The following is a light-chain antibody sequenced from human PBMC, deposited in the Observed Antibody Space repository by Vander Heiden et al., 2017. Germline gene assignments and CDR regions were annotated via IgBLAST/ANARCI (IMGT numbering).Light chain of an antibody. Sequence: QSDLTQPASVSGSPGQAITIPCTGTSSDVGDYNLVSWYQHHPGKAPKLIIYEDRKRPPGVSNRFSGSKSANTASLTISGLQAEDEADYYCCSYARSSTYVFGTGTTVTVL. CDR2: EDR. CDR1: SSDVGDYNL. CDR3: CSYARSSTYV. V-gene: IGLV2-23*01. J-gene: IGLJ1*01.